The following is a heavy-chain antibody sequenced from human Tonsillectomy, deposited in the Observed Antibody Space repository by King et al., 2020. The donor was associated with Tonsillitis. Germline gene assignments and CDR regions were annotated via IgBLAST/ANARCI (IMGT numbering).Heavy chain of an antibody. V-gene: IGHV3-30*01. D-gene: IGHD3-22*01. CDR3: ARERGYYDRRGYSDDAFDN. Sequence: VQLVESGGGVVQPGRSLRLSCAASGFTFSSYAMHWVRQAPGEGLEWVAFISYDGSNKYYADSVKGRFTISRDSSKNTLYLQMNSLRPDDTAVYYCARERGYYDRRGYSDDAFDNWD. J-gene: IGHJ3*02. CDR1: GFTFSSYA. CDR2: ISYDGSNK.